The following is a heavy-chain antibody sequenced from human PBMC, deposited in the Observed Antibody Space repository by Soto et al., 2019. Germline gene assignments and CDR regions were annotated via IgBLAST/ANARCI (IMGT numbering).Heavy chain of an antibody. J-gene: IGHJ4*02. V-gene: IGHV4-4*02. CDR2: IYHSGST. CDR3: ARGGIAAAGSIDY. Sequence: SETLSLTCAVSGGSISSSNWWSWVRQPPGKGLEWIGEIYHSGSTNYNPSLKSRVTISVDKSKNQFSLKLSSVTAADTAVYYFARGGIAAAGSIDYWGQGTLVTVSS. D-gene: IGHD6-13*01. CDR1: GGSISSSNW.